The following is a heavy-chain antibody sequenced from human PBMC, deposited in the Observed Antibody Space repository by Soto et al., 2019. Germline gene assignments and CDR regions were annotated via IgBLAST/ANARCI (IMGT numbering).Heavy chain of an antibody. D-gene: IGHD4-4*01. V-gene: IGHV3-23*01. CDR1: GFTFSSYA. CDR2: ISGSGGST. Sequence: GGSLRLSCAASGFTFSSYAMSWVRQAPGKGLEWVSAISGSGGSTYYADSVKGRFTISRDNSKNTLYLQMNSLRAEDTAVYYCAKDLDYSPASDSYYGMDVWGQGTTVTVAS. CDR3: AKDLDYSPASDSYYGMDV. J-gene: IGHJ6*02.